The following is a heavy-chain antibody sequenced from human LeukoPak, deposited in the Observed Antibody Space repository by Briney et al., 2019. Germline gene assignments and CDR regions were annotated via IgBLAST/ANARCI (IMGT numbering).Heavy chain of an antibody. V-gene: IGHV4-59*08. Sequence: SETLSLTCTVSGGSISSYYWSWIRQPPGKGLEWIGYIYYSGTTNYNPSLKSRVTISVDTSKNQFSLRLSSVTAADTAVYYCARQGSHYVYWGQGTLVTVSS. D-gene: IGHD1-26*01. CDR3: ARQGSHYVY. CDR2: IYYSGTT. CDR1: GGSISSYY. J-gene: IGHJ4*02.